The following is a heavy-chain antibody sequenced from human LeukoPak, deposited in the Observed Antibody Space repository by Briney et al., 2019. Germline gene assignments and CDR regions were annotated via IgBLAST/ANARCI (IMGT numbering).Heavy chain of an antibody. CDR1: GFTFSSYW. CDR2: INGDGSTT. J-gene: IGHJ4*02. D-gene: IGHD3-16*01. CDR3: GLRGLGVPHFSY. Sequence: GGSLRLSCAASGFTFSSYWMHWVRQAPGKGLVWVSRINGDGSTTTYADSVKGRFTISRDNAKNTLYLQMNSLRADDTAVYYCGLRGLGVPHFSYWGQGTLVTVSS. V-gene: IGHV3-74*01.